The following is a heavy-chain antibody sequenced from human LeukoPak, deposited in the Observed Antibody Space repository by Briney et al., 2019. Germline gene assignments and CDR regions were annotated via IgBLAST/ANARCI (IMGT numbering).Heavy chain of an antibody. CDR1: GYTFTDYY. Sequence: ASVQVSCKSSGYTFTDYYIHWVRQAPGQGLEWMGWINPNSGGTNFAQRFQGRVTMTRDTSINTAYMELRSLRSDDTAVYYCARGDDLYYHMDVWGKGTTVTVSS. CDR3: ARGDDLYYHMDV. J-gene: IGHJ6*03. V-gene: IGHV1-2*02. D-gene: IGHD2-21*02. CDR2: INPNSGGT.